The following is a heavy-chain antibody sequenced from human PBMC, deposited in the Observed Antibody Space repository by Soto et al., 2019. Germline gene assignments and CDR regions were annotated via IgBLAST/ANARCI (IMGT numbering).Heavy chain of an antibody. CDR3: ARNSGHFDS. CDR2: TYYRSKWYN. CDR1: GDSVSSNSAA. D-gene: IGHD6-19*01. Sequence: SQTLSLTCAISGDSVSSNSAAWNWIRRSPSRGLEWLGRTYYRSKWYNEYAVSVESRIAINPDTSKNQFSLQLNSVTPEDTAVYYCARNSGHFDSWGQGTLVTVSS. J-gene: IGHJ4*02. V-gene: IGHV6-1*01.